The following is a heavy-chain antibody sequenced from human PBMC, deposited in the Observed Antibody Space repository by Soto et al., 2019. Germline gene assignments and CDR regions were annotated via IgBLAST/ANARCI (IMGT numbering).Heavy chain of an antibody. V-gene: IGHV5-10-1*01. CDR3: ARQLVVVVAATEYYYYYGMDV. CDR1: GYSFTSYW. CDR2: IDPSDSYT. D-gene: IGHD2-15*01. J-gene: IGHJ6*02. Sequence: GESLKISCKGSGYSFTSYWISWVRQMPGKGLEWTGRIDPSDSYTNYSPSFQGHVTISADKSISTAYLQWSSLKASDTAMYYCARQLVVVVAATEYYYYYGMDVWGQGTTVTVSS.